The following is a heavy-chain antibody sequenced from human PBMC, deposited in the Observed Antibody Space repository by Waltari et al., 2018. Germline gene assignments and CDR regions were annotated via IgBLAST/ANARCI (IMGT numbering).Heavy chain of an antibody. V-gene: IGHV3-23*04. CDR1: GFTFSSYA. J-gene: IGHJ4*02. D-gene: IGHD3-9*01. CDR2: ISGSGGST. Sequence: EVQLVESGGGLVQPGGSLRLSCAASGFTFSSYAMSWVRQAPGKGLEWVSAISGSGGSTYYADSVKGRFTSSRDNSKNTLYLQMNSLRAEDTAVYYCAKVQVYYDILTGYSAFDYWGQGTLVTVSS. CDR3: AKVQVYYDILTGYSAFDY.